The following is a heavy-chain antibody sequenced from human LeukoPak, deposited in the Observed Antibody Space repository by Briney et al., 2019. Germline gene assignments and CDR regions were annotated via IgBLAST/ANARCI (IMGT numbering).Heavy chain of an antibody. Sequence: GASVKVSCKASGYTFTNYGISWVRQAPGQGLEWMGWISAYNGDTNYAQKFQGRVTMTTDTSTITAYMEMRSLRSDDTAVYFCARGRPESPFDPWGQGALVTVSS. CDR1: GYTFTNYG. CDR3: ARGRPESPFDP. D-gene: IGHD1-1*01. J-gene: IGHJ5*02. CDR2: ISAYNGDT. V-gene: IGHV1-18*01.